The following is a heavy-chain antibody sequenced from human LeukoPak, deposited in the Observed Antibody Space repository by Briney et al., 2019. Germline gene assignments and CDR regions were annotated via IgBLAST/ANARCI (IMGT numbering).Heavy chain of an antibody. D-gene: IGHD2-15*01. CDR3: ARDLGYCSGGSCYQAY. J-gene: IGHJ4*02. CDR1: GFTFSSYW. Sequence: PGGSLRLSCAASGFTFSSYWMSWVRQAPGKGLEWVSVIYSGGSTYYADSVKGRFTISRDNSKNTLYLQMNSLRAEDTAVYYCARDLGYCSGGSCYQAYWGQGTLVTVSS. V-gene: IGHV3-66*01. CDR2: IYSGGST.